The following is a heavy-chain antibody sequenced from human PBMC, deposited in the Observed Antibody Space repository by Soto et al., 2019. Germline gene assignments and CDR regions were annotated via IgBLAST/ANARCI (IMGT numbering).Heavy chain of an antibody. CDR2: ISGSGGST. V-gene: IGHV3-23*01. CDR1: GFTFSSYA. CDR3: AKDFREAVGATWWLD. J-gene: IGHJ4*02. Sequence: PGGSLRLSCAASGFTFSSYAMSWVRQAPGKGLEWVSAISGSGGSTYYADSVKGRFTISRDNSKNTLYLQMNSLRAEDTAVYYCAKDFREAVGATWWLDWGQGTLVAVSS. D-gene: IGHD1-26*01.